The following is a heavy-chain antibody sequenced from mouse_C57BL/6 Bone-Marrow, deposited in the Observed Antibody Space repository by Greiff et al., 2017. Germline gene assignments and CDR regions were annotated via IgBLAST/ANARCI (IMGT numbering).Heavy chain of an antibody. D-gene: IGHD2-3*01. CDR1: GYTFTSYW. V-gene: IGHV1-64*01. CDR3: ARSRCGLLPSWYCDV. J-gene: IGHJ1*03. CDR2: IHPNSGST. Sequence: QVQLQQPGAELVKPGASVKLSCKASGYTFTSYWMHWVKQRPGQGLEWIGMIHPNSGSTNYNEKFKSKATLTVDKSSSTAYMQLSSLTSEDSAVYYCARSRCGLLPSWYCDVWGTGTTVTVSS.